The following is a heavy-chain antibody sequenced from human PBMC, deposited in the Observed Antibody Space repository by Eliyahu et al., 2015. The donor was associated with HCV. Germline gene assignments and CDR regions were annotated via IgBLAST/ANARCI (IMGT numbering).Heavy chain of an antibody. V-gene: IGHV1-2*02. CDR3: ARRWGYSYGSSGVES. CDR2: INPHSGGT. CDR1: GXXFSDSX. D-gene: IGHD5-18*01. Sequence: QVQLVQSGAEVKXPGASVKVSXKASGXXFSDSXXHWVRQAPGQGLEWMGWINPHSGGTKYAQKFQGRVTLTRDTSIRTGYMELSTLRSDDTAIYYCARRWGYSYGSSGVESWGQGTLVTVSS. J-gene: IGHJ5*02.